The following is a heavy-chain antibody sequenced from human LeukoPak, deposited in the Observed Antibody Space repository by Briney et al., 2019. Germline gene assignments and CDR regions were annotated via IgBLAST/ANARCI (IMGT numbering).Heavy chain of an antibody. D-gene: IGHD2-15*01. CDR2: INHSGST. Sequence: SETLSLTCAVYGGSFSGYYWSWIRQPPGKGLEWIGEINHSGSTSYNPSLKSRVTISVDTSKNQFSLKLSSVTAADTAVYYCAAGIGYCSGGSCYWFDPWGQGTLVTVSS. CDR3: AAGIGYCSGGSCYWFDP. V-gene: IGHV4-34*01. CDR1: GGSFSGYY. J-gene: IGHJ5*02.